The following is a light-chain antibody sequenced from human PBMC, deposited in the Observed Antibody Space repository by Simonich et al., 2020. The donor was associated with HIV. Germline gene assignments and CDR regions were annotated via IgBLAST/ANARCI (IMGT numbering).Light chain of an antibody. J-gene: IGKJ2*01. CDR2: AAS. CDR1: QGISSY. V-gene: IGKV1-39*01. Sequence: IQLTQSPSFLSASVGDRVTITCRASQGISSYLAWYQQKPGKAPKHLINAASTLQSGVPSRFSGSGSGTDFTLTISSLQPEDFATYYCQQSYSTPYTFGQGTKLEIK. CDR3: QQSYSTPYT.